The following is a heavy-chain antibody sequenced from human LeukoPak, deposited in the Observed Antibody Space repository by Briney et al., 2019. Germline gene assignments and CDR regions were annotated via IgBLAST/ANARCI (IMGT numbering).Heavy chain of an antibody. CDR3: ARFTSRELGAFDI. D-gene: IGHD1-26*01. J-gene: IGHJ3*02. CDR2: IYTSGST. CDR1: GGSISSYY. V-gene: IGHV4-4*07. Sequence: PSETLSLTCTVPGGSISSYYWSWIRQPAGKGLEWIGRIYTSGSTNYNPSLKSRVTISVDTSKNQFSLKLSSVTAADTAVYYCARFTSRELGAFDIWGQGTMVTVSS.